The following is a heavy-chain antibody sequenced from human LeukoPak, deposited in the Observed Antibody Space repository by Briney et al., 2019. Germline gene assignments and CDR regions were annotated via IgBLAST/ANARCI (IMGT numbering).Heavy chain of an antibody. CDR2: ITSRVSSI. CDR1: GFTFSSYE. CDR3: VRQPPANCSSASCYGGFDY. V-gene: IGHV3-48*03. Sequence: GSLRLSCAASGFTFSSYEMNWVRQAPGKGLEWVSYITSRVSSIYYADSVKGRFTISRDNAKNSLYLQMDSLRAEDTAVYYCVRQPPANCSSASCYGGFDYWGQGTLVTVSS. J-gene: IGHJ4*02. D-gene: IGHD2-2*01.